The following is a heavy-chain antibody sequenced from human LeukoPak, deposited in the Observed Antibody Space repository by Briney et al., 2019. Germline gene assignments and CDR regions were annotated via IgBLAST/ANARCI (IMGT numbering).Heavy chain of an antibody. CDR1: GGTFSSYA. J-gene: IGHJ5*02. CDR3: ARDRGYCSGGSCPIPIDP. V-gene: IGHV1-69*04. Sequence: GSSVKVSCKASGGTFSSYAISWGRQAPGQGLEWMGRIIPILGIANYAQKFQGRVTITADKSTSTAYMELSSLRSEDTAVYYCARDRGYCSGGSCPIPIDPWGQGTLVTVSS. D-gene: IGHD2-15*01. CDR2: IIPILGIA.